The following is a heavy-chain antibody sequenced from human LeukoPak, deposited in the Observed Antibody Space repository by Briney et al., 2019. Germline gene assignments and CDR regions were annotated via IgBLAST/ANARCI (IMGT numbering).Heavy chain of an antibody. Sequence: GGSLRLSCAASGFTFSSYAMSWVRQAPGKGLEWVTNIKQDGSEKYYVDSVKGRFTISRDNAKNSLYLQMNSLRAEDTAVYYCARAPGRGTAMGFDYWGQGTLVTVSS. D-gene: IGHD5-18*01. J-gene: IGHJ4*02. CDR2: IKQDGSEK. V-gene: IGHV3-7*01. CDR1: GFTFSSYA. CDR3: ARAPGRGTAMGFDY.